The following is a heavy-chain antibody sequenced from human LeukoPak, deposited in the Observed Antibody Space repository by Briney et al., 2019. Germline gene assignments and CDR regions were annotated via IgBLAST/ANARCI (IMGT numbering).Heavy chain of an antibody. CDR1: GGSISSYY. J-gene: IGHJ3*02. CDR3: ARVPPPNLLLSGSYYAFDI. D-gene: IGHD1-26*01. CDR2: IYTSGST. V-gene: IGHV4-4*07. Sequence: SETLSLTCTVSGGSISSYYWSWIRQPAGKGLEWIGRIYTSGSTNYNPSLKSRVTMSVDTSKNQFSLKLSSVTAADTAVYYCARVPPPNLLLSGSYYAFDIWGQGTMVTVSS.